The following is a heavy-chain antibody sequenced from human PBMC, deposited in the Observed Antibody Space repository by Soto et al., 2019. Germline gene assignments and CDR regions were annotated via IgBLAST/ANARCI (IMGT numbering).Heavy chain of an antibody. D-gene: IGHD2-21*02. V-gene: IGHV2-5*02. CDR1: AFSLSTGGVG. CDR2: IYWDDDK. J-gene: IGHJ6*02. CDR3: IQSRCGGDCLQSYASYYYYGMDV. Sequence: QITLKESGPTLVKPTQTLTLTCTFSAFSLSTGGVGVGWIRQPPGKALEWLALIYWDDDKRYSPSLRSRLNITKDTSKNRVILXMXNMDPVDTATYYCIQSRCGGDCLQSYASYYYYGMDVWGQGTTVTVSS.